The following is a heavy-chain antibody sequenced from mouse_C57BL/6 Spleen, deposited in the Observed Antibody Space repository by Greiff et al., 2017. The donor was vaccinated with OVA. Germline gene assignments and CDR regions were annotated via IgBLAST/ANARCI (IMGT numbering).Heavy chain of an antibody. CDR3: ARDGPNWDLPWFAY. D-gene: IGHD4-1*01. CDR2: ISDGGSYT. J-gene: IGHJ3*01. Sequence: DVMLVESGGGLVKPGGSLKLSCAASGFTFSSYAMSWVRQTPEKRLEWVATISDGGSYTYYPDNVKGRFTISRDNAKNNLYLQMSHLKSEDTAMYYCARDGPNWDLPWFAYWGQGTLVTVSA. CDR1: GFTFSSYA. V-gene: IGHV5-4*01.